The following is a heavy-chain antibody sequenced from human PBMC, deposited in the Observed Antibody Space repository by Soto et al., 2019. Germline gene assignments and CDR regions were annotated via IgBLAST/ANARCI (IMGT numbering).Heavy chain of an antibody. CDR1: GHSFTSYW. CDR2: LYPGDSDT. D-gene: IGHD3-22*01. J-gene: IGHJ3*02. V-gene: IGHV5-51*01. CDR3: AINDYDRSGPIGACEI. Sequence: PGEALKITCKGSGHSFTSYWIGWVRQMPGKRLEWKGILYPGDSDTRYSPPFKGQVTISADKSISTAYLQWRSLQASDTAMYYCAINDYDRSGPIGACEIWGQGTMVAVSS.